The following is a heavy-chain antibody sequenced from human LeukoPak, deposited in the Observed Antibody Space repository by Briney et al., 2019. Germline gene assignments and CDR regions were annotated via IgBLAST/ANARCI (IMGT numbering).Heavy chain of an antibody. J-gene: IGHJ4*02. D-gene: IGHD2-8*01. CDR1: GGSISSYY. Sequence: SETLSLTCTVSGGSISSYYWSWIRQPPGKGLEWIAYIYYSGSTNYNPSLKSRVTISVDTSKNQFSLKLSSVTAADTAVYYCARDRLGYCTNGVCYPYYFDYWGQGTLVTVSS. V-gene: IGHV4-59*12. CDR3: ARDRLGYCTNGVCYPYYFDY. CDR2: IYYSGST.